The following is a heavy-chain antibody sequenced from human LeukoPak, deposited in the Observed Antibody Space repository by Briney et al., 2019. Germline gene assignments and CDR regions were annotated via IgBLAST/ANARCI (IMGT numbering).Heavy chain of an antibody. J-gene: IGHJ4*02. Sequence: GGSLRLSCAASGFTFSSYAMSWVRQAPGKGLEWVSAISGSGGSTYYADSVKGRFTISRDNSKNTLYLQMNSLRAEDTAVCYCAKSARGGYCTNGVCYSYYWGQGTLVTVSS. V-gene: IGHV3-23*01. CDR2: ISGSGGST. D-gene: IGHD2-8*01. CDR1: GFTFSSYA. CDR3: AKSARGGYCTNGVCYSYY.